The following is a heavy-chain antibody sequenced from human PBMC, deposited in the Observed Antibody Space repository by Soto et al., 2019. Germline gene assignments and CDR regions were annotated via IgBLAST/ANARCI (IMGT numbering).Heavy chain of an antibody. CDR1: GGSISSSSYY. Sequence: SETLSLTCTVSGGSISSSSYYWGWIRQPPGKGLEWIGSIYYSGSTYYNPSLKSRVTISVDTSKNQFSLKLSAVTAADTAVYYCATLDSSGLGCFDYWGQGTLVTVSS. V-gene: IGHV4-39*01. CDR2: IYYSGST. D-gene: IGHD6-19*01. J-gene: IGHJ4*02. CDR3: ATLDSSGLGCFDY.